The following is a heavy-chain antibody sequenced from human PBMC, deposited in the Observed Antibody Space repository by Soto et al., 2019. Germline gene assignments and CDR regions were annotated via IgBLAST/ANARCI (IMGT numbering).Heavy chain of an antibody. CDR1: GFTFSSYS. D-gene: IGHD3-9*01. V-gene: IGHV3-21*01. J-gene: IGHJ6*02. Sequence: GRSLRLSCAASGFTFSSYSMNWVSQAQGKGLEWVSSISSSSSYIYYADSVKGRFTISRDNAKNSLYLQMNSLRAEDTAVYYCARDSDLYYDILTGYDKSNYGMDVWGQGTTVTVSS. CDR2: ISSSSSYI. CDR3: ARDSDLYYDILTGYDKSNYGMDV.